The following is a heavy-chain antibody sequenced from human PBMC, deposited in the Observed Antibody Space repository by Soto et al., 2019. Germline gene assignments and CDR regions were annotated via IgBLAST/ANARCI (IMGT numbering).Heavy chain of an antibody. Sequence: GGSLRLSSAASGFTFSRYWMHWVRQAPGKGLVWVSRINSDGSSTSYADSVKGRFTISRDNAKNTLYLQMNSLRAEDTAVYYCAREVALVVGATNAFDIWGQGSMVTVSS. V-gene: IGHV3-74*01. D-gene: IGHD1-26*01. CDR1: GFTFSRYW. CDR3: AREVALVVGATNAFDI. J-gene: IGHJ3*02. CDR2: INSDGSST.